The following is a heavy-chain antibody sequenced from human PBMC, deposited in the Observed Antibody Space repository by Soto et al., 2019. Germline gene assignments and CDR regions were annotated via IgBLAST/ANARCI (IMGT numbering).Heavy chain of an antibody. J-gene: IGHJ6*03. D-gene: IGHD3-9*01. CDR3: ARSKGPAINYYYYYYMDV. V-gene: IGHV4-59*08. CDR1: GGSISSYY. CDR2: IYYSGST. Sequence: SETLSLTCTFSGGSISSYYLSWIRQPPWKGLEWIGYIYYSGSTNYKPSLKSRVTISVDTSKNQFSLKLSSVTAADTAVYYCARSKGPAINYYYYYYMDVWGKGTTVTVSS.